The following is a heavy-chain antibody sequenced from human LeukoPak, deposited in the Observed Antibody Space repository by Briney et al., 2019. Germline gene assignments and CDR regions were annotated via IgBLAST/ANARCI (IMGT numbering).Heavy chain of an antibody. CDR1: GYTLTELS. V-gene: IGHV1-24*01. J-gene: IGHJ6*02. CDR2: FDPEDGET. Sequence: ASVKVSCKVSGYTLTELSMHWVRQAPGKGLEWMGGFDPEDGETIYAQKFQGRVTMTEDTSTDTAYMELSSLRSEDTAVYYCATDKTQSPPYYCYGMDVWGQGTTVTVSS. CDR3: ATDKTQSPPYYCYGMDV.